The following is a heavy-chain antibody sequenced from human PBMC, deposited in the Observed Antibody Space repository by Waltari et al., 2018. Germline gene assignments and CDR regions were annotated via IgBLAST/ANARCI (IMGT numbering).Heavy chain of an antibody. D-gene: IGHD3-22*01. V-gene: IGHV1-2*02. J-gene: IGHJ4*02. CDR3: ARRTGDVSGYRFDY. CDR2: INPNSGAT. Sequence: QVQLVQSGAEVKKSGASVKVSCKAAGYILTGYYMHWVRQGPGQGLEWMGWINPNSGATNYAQKFQGRVTMTRDTSISTAYMELSRLTSDDTAVYYCARRTGDVSGYRFDYWGQGTLVTVSS. CDR1: GYILTGYY.